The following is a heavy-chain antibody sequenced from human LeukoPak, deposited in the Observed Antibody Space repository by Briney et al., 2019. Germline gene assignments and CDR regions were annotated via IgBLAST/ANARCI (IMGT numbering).Heavy chain of an antibody. Sequence: GGSLRLSCAASGFTFNSYWMSWVRQAPGKGLEWVANINQDGSEKYYVDSVKGRFTISRDNAKNSLYLQMNSLRAEDTAVYYCARLSSGWYGGFDYWGQGTLVTVSS. V-gene: IGHV3-7*01. CDR1: GFTFNSYW. CDR3: ARLSSGWYGGFDY. J-gene: IGHJ4*02. CDR2: INQDGSEK. D-gene: IGHD6-19*01.